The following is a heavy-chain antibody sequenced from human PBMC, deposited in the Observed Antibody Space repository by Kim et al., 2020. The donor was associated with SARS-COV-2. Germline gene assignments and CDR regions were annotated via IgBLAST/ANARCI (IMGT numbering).Heavy chain of an antibody. CDR2: MSGVGDRA. CDR3: ARGRAYGGETASDY. J-gene: IGHJ4*02. D-gene: IGHD2-21*01. V-gene: IGHV3-23*01. CDR1: GFTFDNFA. Sequence: GGSLRLSCAASGFTFDNFAMSWVRQAPGKGLEWVSAMSGVGDRADYADSVKGRFTISRDNSKDTLYLEMSSLRVEDSAIYYCARGRAYGGETASDYWGQGTLVTVSS.